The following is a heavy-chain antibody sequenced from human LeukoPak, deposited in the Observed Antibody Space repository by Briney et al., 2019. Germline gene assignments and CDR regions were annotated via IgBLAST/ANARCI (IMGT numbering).Heavy chain of an antibody. Sequence: GGSLRLYCAASGFTFSSYEMNWVRQAPGKGLEWVSYISSSGSTIYYADSVKGRFTISRDNAKNSLYLQMNSLRAEDTAVYYCARAIRGYKGGYYYYGMDVWGKGTTVTVSS. CDR3: ARAIRGYKGGYYYYGMDV. D-gene: IGHD5-18*01. CDR2: ISSSGSTI. J-gene: IGHJ6*04. V-gene: IGHV3-48*03. CDR1: GFTFSSYE.